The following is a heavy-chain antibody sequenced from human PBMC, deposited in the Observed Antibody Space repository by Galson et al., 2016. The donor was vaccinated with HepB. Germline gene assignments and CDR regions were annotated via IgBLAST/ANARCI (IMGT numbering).Heavy chain of an antibody. V-gene: IGHV3-7*04. D-gene: IGHD6-25*01. Sequence: SLRLSCAASGFTFSNFWMNWVRQAPGQGLEWVANIKGDGSQVYYVDSVKGRFSISRDNVENSLFLQMNSLRAEDTAVYFCARAQRIQARRAADFGYWGQGDPVTVS. J-gene: IGHJ4*02. CDR3: ARAQRIQARRAADFGY. CDR2: IKGDGSQV. CDR1: GFTFSNFW.